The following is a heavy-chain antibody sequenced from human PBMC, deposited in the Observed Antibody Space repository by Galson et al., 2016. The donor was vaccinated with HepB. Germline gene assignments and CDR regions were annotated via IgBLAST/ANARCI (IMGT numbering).Heavy chain of an antibody. Sequence: SVKVSCKASGYTFTSYYMHWVRQAPGQGLEWMGIINPSGGSTSYAQKFQGRVTLTRDTSTSTVYMELSSLRSEDTAVDYCARLAAAGDYFDYWGQGTLVTVAS. J-gene: IGHJ4*02. CDR2: INPSGGST. CDR1: GYTFTSYY. CDR3: ARLAAAGDYFDY. D-gene: IGHD6-13*01. V-gene: IGHV1-46*01.